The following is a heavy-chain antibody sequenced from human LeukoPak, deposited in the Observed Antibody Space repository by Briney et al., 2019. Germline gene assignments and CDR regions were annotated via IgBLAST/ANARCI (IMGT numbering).Heavy chain of an antibody. V-gene: IGHV3-23*01. D-gene: IGHD4-17*01. CDR2: ISGSGGST. CDR1: EFTFSRHW. J-gene: IGHJ3*02. CDR3: AKADDYGDYVSAFDI. Sequence: GGSLRLSCATSEFTFSRHWMTWVRQAPGKGLEWVSAISGSGGSTYYADSVKGRFTISRDNSKNTLYLQMNSLRAEDTAVYYCAKADDYGDYVSAFDIWGQGTMVTVSS.